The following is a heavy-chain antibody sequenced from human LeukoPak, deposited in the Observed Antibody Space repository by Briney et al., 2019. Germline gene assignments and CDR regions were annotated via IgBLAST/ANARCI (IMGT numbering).Heavy chain of an antibody. J-gene: IGHJ4*02. CDR3: ARERATGDSSGYFDY. Sequence: EASVKVSCKASGYTFTSYDINWVRQATGQGLEWVGWMNPNSGNTGYAQKFQGRVTMTRNTSISTAYVELSSLRSEDTAVYYCARERATGDSSGYFDYWGQGTLVTVSS. CDR1: GYTFTSYD. D-gene: IGHD3-22*01. V-gene: IGHV1-8*01. CDR2: MNPNSGNT.